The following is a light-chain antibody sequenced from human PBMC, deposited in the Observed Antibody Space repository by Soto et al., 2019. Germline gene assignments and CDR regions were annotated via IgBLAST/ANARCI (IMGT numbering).Light chain of an antibody. J-gene: IGLJ1*01. CDR3: CSYTGSSTLEV. Sequence: QSALTQPASVSGSPGQSVTISCTGTTSDVGGYISVSWYQQHPGKAPKLMIYEVSNRPAGVSNRFSGYKSGDTASLTISRLQAEDEADYYCCSYTGSSTLEVFGSGTKLTVL. V-gene: IGLV2-14*01. CDR2: EVS. CDR1: TSDVGGYIS.